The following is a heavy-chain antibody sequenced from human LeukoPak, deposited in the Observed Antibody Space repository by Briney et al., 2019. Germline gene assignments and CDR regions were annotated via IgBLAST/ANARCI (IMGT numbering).Heavy chain of an antibody. CDR2: IYYSGST. CDR1: GYSISSDYY. V-gene: IGHV4-61*01. J-gene: IGHJ4*02. D-gene: IGHD4-17*01. CDR3: ARFIMTTVTTAFHDY. Sequence: SETLSLTCAVSGYSISSDYYWSWIRQPPGKGLEWIGYIYYSGSTNYNPSLKSRVTISVDTSKNQFSLKLSSVTAADTAVYYCARFIMTTVTTAFHDYWGQGTLVTVSS.